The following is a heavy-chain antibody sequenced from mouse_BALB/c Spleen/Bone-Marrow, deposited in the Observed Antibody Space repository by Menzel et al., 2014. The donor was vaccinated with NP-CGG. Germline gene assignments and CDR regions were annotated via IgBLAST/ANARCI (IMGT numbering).Heavy chain of an antibody. J-gene: IGHJ2*01. Sequence: VQLQQSGAELVKPGASVKLSCTASGFNIKDTYMHWVKQRPEQGLEWIGRIDSANGNTKYDPKFQGKATITADTSSNPPYLQLSSLTSEDTPVFSCVRYSSGYSFDYWGQGPPLPVSP. CDR2: IDSANGNT. CDR1: GFNIKDTY. V-gene: IGHV14-3*02. CDR3: VRYSSGYSFDY.